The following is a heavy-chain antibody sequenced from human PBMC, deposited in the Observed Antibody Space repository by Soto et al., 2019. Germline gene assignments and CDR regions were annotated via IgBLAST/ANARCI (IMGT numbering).Heavy chain of an antibody. V-gene: IGHV1-8*01. CDR3: ARDSVLVPAAMPAFLYDGMDV. J-gene: IGHJ6*02. CDR2: MNPNSGNT. D-gene: IGHD2-2*01. CDR1: GYTFTSYD. Sequence: QVQLVQSGAEVKKPGASVKVSCKASGYTFTSYDINWVRQATGQGLEWMGWMNPNSGNTGYAQKFQGRVTMTRNTSISTAYMELSSLRSEDTAVYYCARDSVLVPAAMPAFLYDGMDVWGQGTTVTVSS.